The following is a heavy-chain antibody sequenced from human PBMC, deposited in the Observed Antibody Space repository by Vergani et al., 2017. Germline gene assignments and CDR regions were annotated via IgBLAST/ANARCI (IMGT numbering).Heavy chain of an antibody. CDR1: GFTFSSYS. V-gene: IGHV3-21*01. J-gene: IGHJ4*02. CDR3: ARSPDYYGSGPFAYFDY. CDR2: ISSSSSYI. Sequence: EVQLVESGGGLVKPGGSLRLSCAASGFTFSSYSMNWVRQAPGKGQEWVSSISSSSSYIYYADSVKGRFTISRDNAKNSLYLQMNSLRAEDTAVYYCARSPDYYGSGPFAYFDYWGQGTLVTVSS. D-gene: IGHD3-10*01.